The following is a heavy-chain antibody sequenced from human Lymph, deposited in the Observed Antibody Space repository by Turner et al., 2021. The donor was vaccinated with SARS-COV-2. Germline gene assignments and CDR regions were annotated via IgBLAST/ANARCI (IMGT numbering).Heavy chain of an antibody. V-gene: IGHV3-9*01. CDR1: GFTFDDYA. D-gene: IGHD1-26*01. J-gene: IGHJ4*02. CDR3: AKDLAGSYYSCFDY. Sequence: EVQLVESGGVLVQRGGSLRLSCAASGFTFDDYAMHWVRPAPGEGLEWVVGINWNSGSISYADSMKRRITISKNNAKNSLYLQMNRLGAENTVLYYWAKDLAGSYYSCFDYWGQGTLVTVSS. CDR2: INWNSGSI.